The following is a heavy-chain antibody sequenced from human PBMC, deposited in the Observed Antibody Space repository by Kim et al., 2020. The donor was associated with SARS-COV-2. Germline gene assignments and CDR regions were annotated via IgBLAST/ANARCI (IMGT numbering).Heavy chain of an antibody. CDR2: ISYDGSNK. V-gene: IGHV3-30*04. CDR3: ARNPGYYDSSGNMDV. J-gene: IGHJ6*02. Sequence: GGSLRLSCAASGFTFSTYSMHWVRQAPGKGLEWVAVISYDGSNKYYEDSVKGRFTISRDNSRNTLYLQMNSLRAEDTAVYYCARNPGYYDSSGNMDVWGQGTTVTVSS. CDR1: GFTFSTYS. D-gene: IGHD3-22*01.